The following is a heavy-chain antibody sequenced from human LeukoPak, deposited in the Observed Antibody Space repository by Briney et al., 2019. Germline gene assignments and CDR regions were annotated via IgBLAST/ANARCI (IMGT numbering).Heavy chain of an antibody. V-gene: IGHV1-2*04. CDR2: INPNSGGT. D-gene: IGHD6-19*01. CDR1: GYTFTGYY. J-gene: IGHJ2*01. Sequence: ASVKVSCKASGYTFTGYYMHWVRQAPGQGLEWMGWINPNSGGTNYAQKFQGWVTMTRDTSISTAYMELSRLRSDDTAVYYCARGPDSSGWYRSGWYFDLWGRGTLVTVSS. CDR3: ARGPDSSGWYRSGWYFDL.